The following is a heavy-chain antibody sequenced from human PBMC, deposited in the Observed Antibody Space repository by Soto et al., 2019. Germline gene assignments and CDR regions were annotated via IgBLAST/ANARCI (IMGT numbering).Heavy chain of an antibody. CDR2: INHSGST. D-gene: IGHD3-3*01. CDR1: GGSFSGYY. Sequence: PSETLSLTCAVYGGSFSGYYWSWIRQPPGKGLEWIGEINHSGSTNYNPSLKSRVTISVDTSKNQFSLKLSSVTAADTAVYYCARGGASQGGSDQRSGTAGRAFDIWGQGTMVTVSS. CDR3: ARGGASQGGSDQRSGTAGRAFDI. J-gene: IGHJ3*02. V-gene: IGHV4-34*01.